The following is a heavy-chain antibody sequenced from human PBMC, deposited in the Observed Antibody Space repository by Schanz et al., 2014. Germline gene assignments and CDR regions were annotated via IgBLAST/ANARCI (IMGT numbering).Heavy chain of an antibody. CDR2: INSRSNFI. V-gene: IGHV3-21*01. CDR1: RIIFGTYS. Sequence: EVQLVESGGGVVQPGGSLRLSCAASRIIFGTYSMNWIRQTPKGLEWVSSINSRSNFIYYADSVKGRFTISRDNAKNSLYLQMNSLRAEDTAVYYCAGAVATIRADSFDIWGQGTMVAVSS. D-gene: IGHD5-12*01. CDR3: AGAVATIRADSFDI. J-gene: IGHJ3*02.